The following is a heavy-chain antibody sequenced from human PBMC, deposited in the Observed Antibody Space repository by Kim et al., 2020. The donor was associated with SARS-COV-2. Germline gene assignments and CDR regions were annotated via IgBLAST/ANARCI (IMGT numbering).Heavy chain of an antibody. CDR2: I. J-gene: IGHJ3*02. Sequence: IYYADSVKCRVTISRDNAKNSVYMQMNSLRAEYTAVYYCARVEANDAFDIWGQVTMVTVSS. CDR3: ARVEANDAFDI. V-gene: IGHV3-21*01. D-gene: IGHD1-1*01.